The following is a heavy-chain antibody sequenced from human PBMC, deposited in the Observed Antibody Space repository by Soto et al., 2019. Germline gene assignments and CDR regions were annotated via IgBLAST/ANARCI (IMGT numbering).Heavy chain of an antibody. CDR2: IIPIFGTA. CDR1: GGTFSSYA. Sequence: SVKVSCKASGGTFSSYAISWVRQAPGQGLEWMGGIIPIFGTANYAQKFQGRVTITADKATSTAYMELSSLRSEDTAVYYCAGHHSYSSSYYWFDPWGQGTLVTVSS. CDR3: AGHHSYSSSYYWFDP. V-gene: IGHV1-69*06. J-gene: IGHJ5*02. D-gene: IGHD6-13*01.